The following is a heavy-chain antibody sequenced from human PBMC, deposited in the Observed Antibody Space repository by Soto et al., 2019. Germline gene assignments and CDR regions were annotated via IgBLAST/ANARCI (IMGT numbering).Heavy chain of an antibody. J-gene: IGHJ4*02. CDR3: ATGGGIYSGYDSSYYFDY. CDR1: GYTLTELS. CDR2: FDPEDGET. D-gene: IGHD5-12*01. V-gene: IGHV1-24*01. Sequence: QVQLVQSGAEVKKPGASVKVSCKVSGYTLTELSMHWVRQAPGKGLEWMGGFDPEDGETIYAQKFQGRVTMTEDTSTDTAYMELSSLRSEDTAVYYCATGGGIYSGYDSSYYFDYWGQGTLVTVSS.